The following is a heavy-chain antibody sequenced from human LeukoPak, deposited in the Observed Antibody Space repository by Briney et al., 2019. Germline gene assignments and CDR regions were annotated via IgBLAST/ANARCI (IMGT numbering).Heavy chain of an antibody. V-gene: IGHV3-7*01. CDR1: GFRFNTFW. CDR2: IKQDGNEK. CDR3: ARDSSGWYGEGPYYYYYYMDV. D-gene: IGHD6-19*01. Sequence: PGGSLRLSCAASGFRFNTFWMSWVRQAPGKGLEWVANIKQDGNEKYYADSVKGRFTISRDNAKNSLYLQMNSLRAEDTAVYYCARDSSGWYGEGPYYYYYYMDVWGKGTTVTVSS. J-gene: IGHJ6*03.